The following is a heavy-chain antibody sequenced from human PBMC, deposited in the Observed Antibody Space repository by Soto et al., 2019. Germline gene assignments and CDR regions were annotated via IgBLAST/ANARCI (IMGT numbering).Heavy chain of an antibody. CDR1: GYTFTSYD. CDR2: MNPNSGNT. Sequence: QVQLVQSGAEVKKPGASVKVSCKASGYTFTSYDINWVRKATGQGLEWMGWMNPNSGNTGYAQKFQGRVTMTRNTSISTAYMELSSLRSEDTAVYYCARGLTAAAGIGVGYWGQGTLVTVSS. J-gene: IGHJ4*02. V-gene: IGHV1-8*01. D-gene: IGHD6-13*01. CDR3: ARGLTAAAGIGVGY.